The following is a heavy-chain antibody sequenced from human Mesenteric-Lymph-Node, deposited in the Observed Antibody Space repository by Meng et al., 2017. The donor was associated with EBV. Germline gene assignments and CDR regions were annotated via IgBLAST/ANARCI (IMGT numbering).Heavy chain of an antibody. CDR3: ARCIAAAGTSWFDP. CDR2: IYHSGST. Sequence: HLQLQESAAVLVKPSPTTPLPCAVSGGPISSGGYSWSWIRQPSGKGLEWIGYIYHSGSTYYNPSLKSRVTISVDRSKNQFSLKLSSVTAADTAVYYCARCIAAAGTSWFDPWGQGTLVTVSS. V-gene: IGHV4-30-2*01. D-gene: IGHD6-13*01. CDR1: GGPISSGGYS. J-gene: IGHJ5*02.